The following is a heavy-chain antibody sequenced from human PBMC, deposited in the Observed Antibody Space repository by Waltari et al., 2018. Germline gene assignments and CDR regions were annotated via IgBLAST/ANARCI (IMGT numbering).Heavy chain of an antibody. CDR2: MNQDGIEK. CDR3: ARSLSEDIVPTTGVFFDY. V-gene: IGHV3-7*01. D-gene: IGHD5-12*01. CDR1: GFTFGCDG. J-gene: IGHJ4*02. Sequence: EVQLVESGGELVQPGGSLRLCCAASGFTFGCDGRGWVRQATGKGLEWVANMNQDGIEKFYVDSVKGRFTISRDNAKNSLYLQMNGLRVEDTAVYYCARSLSEDIVPTTGVFFDYWGQGSLVTVSS.